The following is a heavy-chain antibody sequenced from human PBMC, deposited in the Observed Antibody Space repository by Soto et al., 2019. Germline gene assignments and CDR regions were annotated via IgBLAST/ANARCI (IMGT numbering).Heavy chain of an antibody. D-gene: IGHD2-2*01. J-gene: IGHJ4*02. CDR3: ASTRGAAAMGY. CDR1: GGSFSGYY. Sequence: QVQLQQWGAGLLKPSETLSLTCAVYGGSFSGYYWSWIRQPPGKGLEWIGEINHSGSTNYNPSLKSRVTISVYTSKNQFSLKLSSVTAADTAVYDCASTRGAAAMGYWGQGTLVTVSS. V-gene: IGHV4-34*01. CDR2: INHSGST.